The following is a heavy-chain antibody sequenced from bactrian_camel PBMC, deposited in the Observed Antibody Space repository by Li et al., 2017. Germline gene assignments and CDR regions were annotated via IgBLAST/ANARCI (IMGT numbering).Heavy chain of an antibody. CDR1: GFDFAIHY. CDR2: IFSDKSTP. CDR3: ATTPIQYGGYEFNY. D-gene: IGHD6*01. V-gene: IGHV3-2*01. J-gene: IGHJ4*01. Sequence: HVQLVESGGDLVQPGGSLRLSCEASGFDFAIHYMSFVRQAPGKGLEWVARIFSDKSTPLYADSVKGRFTFTRSVTKNTVYLQMNNLKSEDTALYFCATTPIQYGGYEFNYWGRGTQVTVS.